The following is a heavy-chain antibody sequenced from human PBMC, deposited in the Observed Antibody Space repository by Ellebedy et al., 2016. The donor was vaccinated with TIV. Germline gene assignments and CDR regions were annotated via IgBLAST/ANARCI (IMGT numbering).Heavy chain of an antibody. D-gene: IGHD3-9*01. CDR3: AKDRGYDILTGYGYFDY. J-gene: IGHJ4*02. CDR2: ISGSSGST. Sequence: GESLKISCAASGFTFSSYAMSWVRQAPGKGLEWVSAISGSSGSTYYADSVKGRFTISRDNSKNTLYLQMNSLRAEDTAVYYCAKDRGYDILTGYGYFDYWGQGTLVTVSS. CDR1: GFTFSSYA. V-gene: IGHV3-23*01.